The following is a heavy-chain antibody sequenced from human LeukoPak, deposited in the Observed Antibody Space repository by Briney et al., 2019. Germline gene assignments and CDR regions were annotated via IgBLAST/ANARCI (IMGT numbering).Heavy chain of an antibody. D-gene: IGHD4-17*01. V-gene: IGHV4-59*08. CDR1: GGSISSYY. Sequence: SETLSLTCTVSGGSISSYYWSWIRQPPGKGLEWIGYIHYSGSTNYNPSLKSRVTISVDTSKNQFSLKLSSVTAADTAVYYCASLPYGASRTDYWGQGTLVTVSS. CDR3: ASLPYGASRTDY. J-gene: IGHJ4*02. CDR2: IHYSGST.